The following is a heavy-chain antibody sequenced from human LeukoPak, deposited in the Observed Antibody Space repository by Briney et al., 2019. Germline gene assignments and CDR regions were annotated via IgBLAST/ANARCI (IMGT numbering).Heavy chain of an antibody. D-gene: IGHD3-10*01. CDR2: IYTSGST. V-gene: IGHV4-4*08. Sequence: SETLSLTCTASGGSISSYYWSWIRQPPGKGLEWIGYIYTSGSTNYNPSLKSRVAISVDTSKNQFSLKLSSVTAADTAVYYCARGGDYGSGLDYWGQGTLVTVSS. CDR3: ARGGDYGSGLDY. CDR1: GGSISSYY. J-gene: IGHJ4*02.